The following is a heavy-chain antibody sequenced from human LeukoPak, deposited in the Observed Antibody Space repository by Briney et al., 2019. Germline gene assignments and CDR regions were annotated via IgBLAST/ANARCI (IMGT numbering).Heavy chain of an antibody. CDR1: GNTISRGGYF. CDR3: ARGLRILAKATNWFDP. CDR2: IYYSGST. D-gene: IGHD4-17*01. J-gene: IGHJ5*02. Sequence: SQTLSLTCTVSGNTISRGGYFWSWIRQHPGKSLEWIGYIYYSGSTYYNPSLKSRVTISVDTSKNQFSLKLSSVTAADKAVYYCARGLRILAKATNWFDPWGQGTLVTVSS. V-gene: IGHV4-31*03.